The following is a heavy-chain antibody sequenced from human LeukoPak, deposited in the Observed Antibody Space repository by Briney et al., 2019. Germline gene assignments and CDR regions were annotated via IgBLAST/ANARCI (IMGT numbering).Heavy chain of an antibody. CDR1: GFTFSNYW. Sequence: GGSLRLSCAASGFTFSNYWMHWVRQAPGKGLVWVSRINTDGSSTNYADSVKGRFTISRDNAKNTLYLQMNSLRAEDTAVYYCARDSAYCGGGCYSFDYWGQGTLVTVSS. V-gene: IGHV3-74*01. J-gene: IGHJ4*02. CDR2: INTDGSST. D-gene: IGHD2-21*02. CDR3: ARDSAYCGGGCYSFDY.